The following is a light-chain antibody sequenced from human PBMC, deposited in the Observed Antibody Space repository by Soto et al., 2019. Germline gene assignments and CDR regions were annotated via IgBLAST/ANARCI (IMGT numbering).Light chain of an antibody. CDR2: GAS. CDR3: QQYGSSPALT. CDR1: QSVSSSF. Sequence: EIVLTQSPGTLSLSLGERGTLSCRASQSVSSSFLAWYQQKPGQAPRLLIYGASSRATGIPDRFSGSGSGTDFILTIARLEPEDFAVYYCQQYGSSPALTFGGGTKVDIK. V-gene: IGKV3-20*01. J-gene: IGKJ4*01.